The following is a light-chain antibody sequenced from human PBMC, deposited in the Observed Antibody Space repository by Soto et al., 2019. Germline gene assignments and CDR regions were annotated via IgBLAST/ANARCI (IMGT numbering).Light chain of an antibody. CDR3: ATWDDSLSGWV. J-gene: IGLJ3*02. V-gene: IGLV1-47*01. CDR2: RNN. CDR1: SSNIESNY. Sequence: QAVVTQPPSASETPGQRVTISCSGSSSNIESNYVYWYQQLPGTAPKLLIYRNNQRPSGVPDRFSGSKSDTSASLAISGLRSEDEADYYCATWDDSLSGWVFGGGTKLTVL.